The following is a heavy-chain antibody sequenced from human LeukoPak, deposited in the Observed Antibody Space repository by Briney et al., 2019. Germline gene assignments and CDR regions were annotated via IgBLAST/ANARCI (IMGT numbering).Heavy chain of an antibody. CDR3: ARDAGDSEYFQH. CDR1: GFSFSTYG. CDR2: ISSSSSYI. Sequence: GGSLRLSCVASGFSFSTYGMHWVRQAPGKGLEWVSSISSSSSYIYYADSVKGRFTISRDNAKNSLYLQMNSLRAEDTAVYYCARDAGDSEYFQHWGQGTLVTVSS. V-gene: IGHV3-21*01. D-gene: IGHD2-21*01. J-gene: IGHJ1*01.